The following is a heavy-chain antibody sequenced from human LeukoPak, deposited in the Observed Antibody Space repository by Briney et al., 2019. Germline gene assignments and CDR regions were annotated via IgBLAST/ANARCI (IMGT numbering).Heavy chain of an antibody. Sequence: SETLSLTCAVYGGSFSGYYWGWIRQPPGKGLEWIGSIYYSGSTYYNPSLKSRVTISVDTSKNQFSLKLSSVNAADTAVYYCAAILYYYYYMDVWGKGTTVTISS. V-gene: IGHV4-39*01. CDR2: IYYSGST. D-gene: IGHD2-21*01. CDR1: GGSFSGYY. CDR3: AAILYYYYYMDV. J-gene: IGHJ6*03.